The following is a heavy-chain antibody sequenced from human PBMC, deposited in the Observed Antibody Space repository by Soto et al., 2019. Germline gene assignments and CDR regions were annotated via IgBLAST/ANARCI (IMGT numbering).Heavy chain of an antibody. CDR3: ARGYSHMYYYYGMDV. D-gene: IGHD5-18*01. V-gene: IGHV1-3*01. CDR2: INAGNGNT. Sequence: ASVXVSCKASGYTFTSYAMHWVRQAPGQRLEWMGWINAGNGNTKYSQKFQGRVTITRDTSASTAYMELSSLRSEGTAVYYCARGYSHMYYYYGMDVWGQGTTVTVSS. J-gene: IGHJ6*02. CDR1: GYTFTSYA.